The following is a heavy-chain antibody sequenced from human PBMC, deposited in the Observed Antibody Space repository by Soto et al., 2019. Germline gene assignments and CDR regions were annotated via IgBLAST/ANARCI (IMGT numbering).Heavy chain of an antibody. CDR3: ARYYDYGGKGAFDI. V-gene: IGHV3-48*03. Sequence: EVHLVESGGGLVQPGGSLRLSCSASGFTFSSYAMHWVRQAPGKGLEWVSYISSSGSTIYYADSVKGRFTISRDNAKNSLYLQMNSLRAEDTAVYYCARYYDYGGKGAFDIWGQGTMVTVSS. CDR2: ISSSGSTI. J-gene: IGHJ3*02. CDR1: GFTFSSYA. D-gene: IGHD4-17*01.